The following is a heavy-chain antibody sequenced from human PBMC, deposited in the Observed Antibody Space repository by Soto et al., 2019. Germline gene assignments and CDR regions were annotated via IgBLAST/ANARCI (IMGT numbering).Heavy chain of an antibody. D-gene: IGHD6-13*01. CDR3: ARFGAAAAHDDN. J-gene: IGHJ4*01. CDR2: INAGNGNT. CDR1: GYTFTSYA. Sequence: ASVKVSCKASGYTFTSYAIHWVRQAPGQRLEWMGWINAGNGNTKYSQKFQGRVTITRDTSASTAYMELSSLRSEDTAVYYCARFGAAAAHDDNWGRGVLVTVSS. V-gene: IGHV1-3*01.